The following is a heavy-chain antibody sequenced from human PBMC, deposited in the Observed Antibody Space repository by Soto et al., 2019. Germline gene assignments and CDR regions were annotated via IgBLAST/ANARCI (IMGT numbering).Heavy chain of an antibody. Sequence: GESLKISCKGSVYSFTSYWIGWVRQMLGKGPEWMGIIYPGDSDTRYSPSFQGQVTISADXSISTAYLQWSSLKASDTAMYYCATPVRYSWSYSSYYYYYYGMDVWGQGTTVAVSS. CDR1: VYSFTSYW. V-gene: IGHV5-51*01. CDR3: ATPVRYSWSYSSYYYYYYGMDV. CDR2: IYPGDSDT. J-gene: IGHJ6*02. D-gene: IGHD1-26*01.